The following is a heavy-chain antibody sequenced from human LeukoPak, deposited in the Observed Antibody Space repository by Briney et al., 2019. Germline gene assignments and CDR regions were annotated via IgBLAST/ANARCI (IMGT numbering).Heavy chain of an antibody. CDR2: ISTYNNT. CDR1: GYTFTSYG. Sequence: AASVKVSCEASGYTFTSYGISWVRQAPGQGLEWMGWISTYNNTNYAQNLQGRVTMTTDTSTSTAYMELRSLRSDDTAAYYCARDHRKYQLLCGAFDIWGQGTMVTVSS. V-gene: IGHV1-18*01. D-gene: IGHD2-2*01. CDR3: ARDHRKYQLLCGAFDI. J-gene: IGHJ3*02.